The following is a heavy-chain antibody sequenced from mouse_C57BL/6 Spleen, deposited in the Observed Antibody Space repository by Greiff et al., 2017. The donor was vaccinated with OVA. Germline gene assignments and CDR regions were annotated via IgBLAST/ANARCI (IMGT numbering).Heavy chain of an antibody. CDR2: IYPGDGDT. D-gene: IGHD1-1*01. V-gene: IGHV1-80*01. CDR3: ARWGTTVVATGNFDY. J-gene: IGHJ2*01. Sequence: VQLQESGAELVKPGASVKISCKASGYAFSSYWMNWVKQRPGKGLEWIGQIYPGDGDTNYNGKFKGKATLTADKSSSTAYMQLSSLTSEDSAVYFCARWGTTVVATGNFDYWGQGTTLTVSS. CDR1: GYAFSSYW.